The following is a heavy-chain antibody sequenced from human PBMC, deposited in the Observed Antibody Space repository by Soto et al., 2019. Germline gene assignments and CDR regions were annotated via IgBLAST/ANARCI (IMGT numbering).Heavy chain of an antibody. Sequence: QVQLVQSGAELKKPGASVKVSCKASGYIFTGHYIHWVRQAPGQGLEWMGWINPISGDTNYAQKFQGRVTMNRDKSISTAYMDLSSLISADTAVYYCARVRRSPYAMDVWGQGTTVTVS. CDR3: ARVRRSPYAMDV. J-gene: IGHJ6*02. CDR1: GYIFTGHY. V-gene: IGHV1-2*02. CDR2: INPISGDT. D-gene: IGHD2-2*01.